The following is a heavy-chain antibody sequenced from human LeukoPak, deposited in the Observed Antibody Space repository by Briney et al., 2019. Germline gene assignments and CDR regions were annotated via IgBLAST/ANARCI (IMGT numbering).Heavy chain of an antibody. CDR2: IIPILGIA. J-gene: IGHJ4*02. CDR1: GGTFSSYA. D-gene: IGHD1-26*01. CDR3: ARDLGWWELPGGEDYFDY. Sequence: SVKVSCKASGGTFSSYAISWVRQAPGQGLEWMGRIIPILGIANYAQKFQGRVTITADESTSTAYMELSSLRSEDTAVYYCARDLGWWELPGGEDYFDYWGQGTLVTVSS. V-gene: IGHV1-69*04.